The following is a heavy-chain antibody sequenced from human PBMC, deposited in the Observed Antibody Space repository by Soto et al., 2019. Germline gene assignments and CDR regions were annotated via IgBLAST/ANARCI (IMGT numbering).Heavy chain of an antibody. J-gene: IGHJ4*02. CDR2: IYYSGST. V-gene: IGHV4-59*01. D-gene: IGHD3-10*01. Sequence: SETLSLTCTVSGGSISSYYWSWIRQPPGKGLEWIGYIYYSGSTNYNPSLKSRVTISVDTSKSQFSLKLSSVTAADTAVYYCARAFAYDGTGSYYKWFDYWGQGTLVTVSS. CDR3: ARAFAYDGTGSYYKWFDY. CDR1: GGSISSYY.